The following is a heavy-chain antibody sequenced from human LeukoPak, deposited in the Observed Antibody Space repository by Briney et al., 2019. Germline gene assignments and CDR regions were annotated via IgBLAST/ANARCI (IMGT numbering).Heavy chain of an antibody. Sequence: SETLSLTCTVSSGSISSYYWSWIRQPPGKGLEWIGYIYYSGSTKYSPSLKSRVTMSVDTSKNQFSLTLSSVTAADTAVYYCARAFVRGVSSYYVYMDVWGKGATVTISS. J-gene: IGHJ6*03. D-gene: IGHD3-10*01. CDR1: SGSISSYY. V-gene: IGHV4-59*01. CDR2: IYYSGST. CDR3: ARAFVRGVSSYYVYMDV.